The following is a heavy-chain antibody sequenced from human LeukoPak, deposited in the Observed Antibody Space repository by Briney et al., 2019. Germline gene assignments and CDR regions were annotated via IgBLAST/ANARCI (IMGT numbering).Heavy chain of an antibody. J-gene: IGHJ5*02. Sequence: PGGSLRLSCAASGFTFSSYAMSWVRHAPGKGLEWVSTIGGRDGGTYYADSVKGRFTVSRDNSKDTLYLQVNSLRAEDTAVYYSAKLGYCSGGSCHRWLDPWGQGTLVTVSS. CDR1: GFTFSSYA. V-gene: IGHV3-23*01. CDR3: AKLGYCSGGSCHRWLDP. CDR2: IGGRDGGT. D-gene: IGHD2-15*01.